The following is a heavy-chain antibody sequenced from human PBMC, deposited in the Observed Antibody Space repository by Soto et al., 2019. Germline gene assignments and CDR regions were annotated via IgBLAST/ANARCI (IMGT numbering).Heavy chain of an antibody. V-gene: IGHV3-66*01. J-gene: IGHJ1*01. CDR3: ARDRIAVAGNPEYFQH. CDR1: GFTVSSNY. Sequence: PGGSLRLSCAASGFTVSSNYMSWVRQAPGKGLEWVSVIYSGGSTYYADSVKGRFNISRDNSKNTLYLQMNSMRAEDTAVYYCARDRIAVAGNPEYFQHWGQG. CDR2: IYSGGST. D-gene: IGHD6-19*01.